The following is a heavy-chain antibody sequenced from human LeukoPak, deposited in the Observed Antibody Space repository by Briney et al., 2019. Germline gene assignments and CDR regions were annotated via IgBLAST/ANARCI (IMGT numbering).Heavy chain of an antibody. V-gene: IGHV3-21*01. J-gene: IGHJ4*02. D-gene: IGHD6-19*01. CDR1: GFTFSSYS. CDR3: ARLYSSGRGIFDY. CDR2: ISSSSSYI. Sequence: PGGSLRLSCAASGFTFSSYSMNWVRQAPGKGLEWVSSISSSSSYIYYADSVKGRFTISRDNAKNSLYLQMNSLRAEDTAVYYCARLYSSGRGIFDYWGQGTLVTVSS.